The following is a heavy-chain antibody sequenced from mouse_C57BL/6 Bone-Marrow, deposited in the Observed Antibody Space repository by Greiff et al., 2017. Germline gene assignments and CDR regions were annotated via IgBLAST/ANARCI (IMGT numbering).Heavy chain of an antibody. CDR3: ARFGSSSAWFAY. J-gene: IGHJ3*01. Sequence: QVQLKESGPELVKPGASVKISCKASGYSFTSYYIHWVKQRPGQGLEWIGWIYPGSGNTKYNEKFKGKATLTADTSSSTAYMQLSSLTSEDSAVYYCARFGSSSAWFAYWGQGTLVTVSA. D-gene: IGHD1-1*01. V-gene: IGHV1-66*01. CDR1: GYSFTSYY. CDR2: IYPGSGNT.